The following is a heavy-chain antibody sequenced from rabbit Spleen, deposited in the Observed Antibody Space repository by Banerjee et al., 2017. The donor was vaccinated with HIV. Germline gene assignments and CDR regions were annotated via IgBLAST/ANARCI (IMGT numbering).Heavy chain of an antibody. CDR1: ELDFTSGYF. J-gene: IGHJ4*01. V-gene: IGHV1S45*01. CDR2: IGTGSGNK. D-gene: IGHD1-1*01. Sequence: QLVESGGGLVKPGGTLTLTCKASELDFTSGYFMSWVRQAPGKGLEWIGCIGTGSGNKWYASWVNGRFTISKTSSTTVTLQMTSLTVADTATYFSARAASGADDYFNLWGPGTLVTVS. CDR3: ARAASGADDYFNL.